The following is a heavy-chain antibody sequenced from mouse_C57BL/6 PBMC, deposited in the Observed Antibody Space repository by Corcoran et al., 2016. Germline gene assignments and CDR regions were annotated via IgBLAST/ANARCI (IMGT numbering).Heavy chain of an antibody. Sequence: EVQLQQSGPELVKPGASVKIPCKASGYTFTDYNMDWVKQSHGKSLEWIGDINPNNGGTIYNQKFKGKATLTVDKSSSTAYMELRSLTSEDTAVYYCARGDYYGGYFDVWGTGTTVTVSS. J-gene: IGHJ1*03. CDR2: INPNNGGT. D-gene: IGHD1-2*01. CDR3: ARGDYYGGYFDV. CDR1: GYTFTDYN. V-gene: IGHV1-18*01.